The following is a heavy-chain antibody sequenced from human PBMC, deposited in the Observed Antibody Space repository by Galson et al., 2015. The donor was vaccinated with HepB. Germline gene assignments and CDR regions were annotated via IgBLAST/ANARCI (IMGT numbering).Heavy chain of an antibody. CDR2: IWDDGGNK. J-gene: IGHJ4*02. CDR1: GLTFYHYG. D-gene: IGHD4-11*01. Sequence: SLRLSCAASGLTFYHYGMHWVRQAPGKGLEWVAVIWDDGGNKWYADSVKGRYTISRDNSKNTLYVQINSLRAEDTAVYYCARGGGFYSNYVDYWGQGTLVTVSS. CDR3: ARGGGFYSNYVDY. V-gene: IGHV3-33*01.